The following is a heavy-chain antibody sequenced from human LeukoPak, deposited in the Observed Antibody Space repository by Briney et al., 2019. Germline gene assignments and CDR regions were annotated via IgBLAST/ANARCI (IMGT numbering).Heavy chain of an antibody. CDR3: ARLGSDCTNGVCLNYYYYYYMDV. V-gene: IGHV4-34*01. J-gene: IGHJ6*03. D-gene: IGHD2-8*01. CDR2: IHHSGST. Sequence: KPSETLSLTCAVYGGSFSGYYWSWIRQPPGKGLGWIGEIHHSGSTNYNPSLKSRVTISVDTSKNQFSLKLSSVTAADTAVYYCARLGSDCTNGVCLNYYYYYYMDVWGKGTTVTVSS. CDR1: GGSFSGYY.